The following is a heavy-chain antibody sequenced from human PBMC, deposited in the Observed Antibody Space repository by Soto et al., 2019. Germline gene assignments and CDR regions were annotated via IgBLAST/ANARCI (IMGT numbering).Heavy chain of an antibody. V-gene: IGHV4-59*08. CDR2: IHYSGST. CDR3: ARLYYDSSGYYTPSIDY. D-gene: IGHD3-22*01. CDR1: GGSISSYY. J-gene: IGHJ4*02. Sequence: SETLSLTCTVSGGSISSYYWSWIRQPPGKGLEWIGYIHYSGSTNYNPSLKSRVTISVDTSKNQFSLKLSSVTAADTAVYYCARLYYDSSGYYTPSIDYWGQGTLVTVSS.